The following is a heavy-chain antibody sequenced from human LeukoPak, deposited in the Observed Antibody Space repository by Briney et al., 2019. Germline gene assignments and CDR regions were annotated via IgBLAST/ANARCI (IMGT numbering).Heavy chain of an antibody. CDR2: ILYVGSNK. J-gene: IGHJ2*01. V-gene: IGHV3-30*02. CDR1: GFTFSSYG. D-gene: IGHD6-13*01. Sequence: PGGSLRLSCAASGFTFSSYGMHWVRQAPGKGLEWVAFILYVGSNKYYADSVKGRFTISRDNSKNTLYLQMNSPRAEDTAVYYCANLGGRSSSWSGDYFDLWGRGTLVTVSS. CDR3: ANLGGRSSSWSGDYFDL.